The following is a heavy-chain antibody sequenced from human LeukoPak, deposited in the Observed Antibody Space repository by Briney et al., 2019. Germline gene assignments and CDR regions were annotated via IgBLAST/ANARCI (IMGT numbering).Heavy chain of an antibody. D-gene: IGHD2-15*01. CDR1: GYTFIGYV. V-gene: IGHV1-18*01. CDR3: ARRFQPSLRYCSAGRCYNESWFDP. CDR2: INPYTDDT. Sequence: ASVKVSCKASGYTFIGYVVSWVRQAPGQGLEWMGWINPYTDDTHYAQNLQGRVTMTTDTYTNTAFMELRSLISDDTAVYYCARRFQPSLRYCSAGRCYNESWFDPWGQGTLVTVSS. J-gene: IGHJ5*02.